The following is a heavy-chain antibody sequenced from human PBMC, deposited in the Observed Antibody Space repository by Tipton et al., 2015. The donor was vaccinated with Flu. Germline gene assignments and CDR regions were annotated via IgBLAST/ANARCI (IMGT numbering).Heavy chain of an antibody. D-gene: IGHD3-3*01. CDR1: GFTFSSYA. CDR3: AKVFQGTYSDFWSGYCTDNWFDP. Sequence: SLRLSCAASGFTFSSYAMSWVRQAPGKGLEWVSAISGSGGSTYYADSVKGRFTISRDNSKNTLYLQMNSLRAEDTAVYYCAKVFQGTYSDFWSGYCTDNWFDPWGQGTLVTVSS. CDR2: ISGSGGST. V-gene: IGHV3-23*01. J-gene: IGHJ5*02.